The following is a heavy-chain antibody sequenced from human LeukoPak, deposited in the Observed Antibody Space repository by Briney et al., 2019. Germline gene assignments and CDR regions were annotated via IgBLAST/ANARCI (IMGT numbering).Heavy chain of an antibody. CDR3: ARSPYSSSWFDY. J-gene: IGHJ4*02. CDR2: INPNGGGT. D-gene: IGHD6-13*01. Sequence: PRASVKVSCKASGYTFTGYYMHWVRQAPGQGLEWMGWINPNGGGTNYAQKFQGRVTMTRDTSISTAYMELSRLRSDDTAVYYCARSPYSSSWFDYWGQGTLVTVSS. V-gene: IGHV1-2*02. CDR1: GYTFTGYY.